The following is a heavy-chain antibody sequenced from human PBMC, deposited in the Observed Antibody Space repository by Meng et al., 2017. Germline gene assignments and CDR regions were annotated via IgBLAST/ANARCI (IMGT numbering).Heavy chain of an antibody. D-gene: IGHD3-22*01. J-gene: IGHJ4*02. CDR2: IYWNDDK. CDR3: AHSWLDSSGYSD. Sequence: SGSTLVKPTQTPTLTCTFSGFSLSTSGVGVGWIRQPPGKALEWLALIYWNDDKRYSPSLKSRLTISKDTSKNQVVLTMTNMDPVDTATYYCAHSWLDSSGYSDWAQGTLVTVSS. CDR1: GFSLSTSGVG. V-gene: IGHV2-5*01.